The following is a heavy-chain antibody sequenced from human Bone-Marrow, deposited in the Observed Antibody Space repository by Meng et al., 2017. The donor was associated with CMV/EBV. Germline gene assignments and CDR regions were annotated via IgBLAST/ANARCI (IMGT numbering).Heavy chain of an antibody. CDR2: MNPNSGNT. V-gene: IGHV1-8*01. Sequence: ASVKVSCKASGYTFTSYDINWVRQATGQGLEWMGWMNPNSGNTGYAQKFQGRVTMTRNTSISTAYMELSSLRSEDTAVYYCARSTYYDFWSDYKTADYWGQGPLVTVYS. J-gene: IGHJ4*02. CDR3: ARSTYYDFWSDYKTADY. D-gene: IGHD3-3*01. CDR1: GYTFTSYD.